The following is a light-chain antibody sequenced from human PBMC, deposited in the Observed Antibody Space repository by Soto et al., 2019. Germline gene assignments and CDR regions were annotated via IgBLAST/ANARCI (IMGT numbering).Light chain of an antibody. CDR3: QHYGSSPPALT. V-gene: IGKV3-20*01. Sequence: IVLTQSPGTLSLSPGERATLSCRASQSVSSSYLAWYLQKPGQAPRLLIYGASNRANGIPDRFSGSGSGTDFSLTISRLEPEDFAVYYCQHYGSSPPALTFGGGTKVEIK. CDR2: GAS. CDR1: QSVSSSY. J-gene: IGKJ4*01.